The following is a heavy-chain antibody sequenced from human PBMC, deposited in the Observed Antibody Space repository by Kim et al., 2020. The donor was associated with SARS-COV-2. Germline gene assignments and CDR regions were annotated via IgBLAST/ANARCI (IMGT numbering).Heavy chain of an antibody. J-gene: IGHJ4*02. Sequence: ADSVKGRFTISRDNAKNSLYLQVNSLGGEDTALYYCAKASCTGGTCYSLDYWGQGTLVTVSS. CDR3: AKASCTGGTCYSLDY. V-gene: IGHV3-9*01. D-gene: IGHD2-15*01.